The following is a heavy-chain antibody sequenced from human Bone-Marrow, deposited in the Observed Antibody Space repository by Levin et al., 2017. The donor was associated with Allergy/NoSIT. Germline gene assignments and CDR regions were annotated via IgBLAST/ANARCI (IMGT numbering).Heavy chain of an antibody. V-gene: IGHV3-33*01. D-gene: IGHD3-9*01. CDR2: IWYDGSNK. Sequence: LSLACAASGFTFSSYGMHWVRQAPGKGLEWVAVIWYDGSNKYYADSVKGRFTISRDNSKNTLYLQMNSLRAEDTAVYYCARSGRYDILTGYYTPTTPFDYWGQGTLVTVSS. CDR3: ARSGRYDILTGYYTPTTPFDY. CDR1: GFTFSSYG. J-gene: IGHJ4*02.